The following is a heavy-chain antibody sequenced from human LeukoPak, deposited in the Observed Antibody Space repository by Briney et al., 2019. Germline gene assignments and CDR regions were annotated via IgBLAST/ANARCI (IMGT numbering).Heavy chain of an antibody. CDR2: INACNGNT. J-gene: IGHJ6*04. CDR1: GYTFTSYA. V-gene: IGHV1-3*01. D-gene: IGHD3-10*01. Sequence: ASVRVSCKASGYTFTSYATHWVRQAPGQRLEWMGWINACNGNTKYSQKFQGRVTITRDTSASTAYMELSSLKSEDTAVYYCARAPEVYYYGSGSYYYYYYGMDVWGKGTTVTVSS. CDR3: ARAPEVYYYGSGSYYYYYYGMDV.